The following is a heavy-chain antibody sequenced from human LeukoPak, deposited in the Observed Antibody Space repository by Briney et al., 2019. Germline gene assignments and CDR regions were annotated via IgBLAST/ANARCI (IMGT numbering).Heavy chain of an antibody. CDR3: AREGGKGDSSGYYRNWFDP. J-gene: IGHJ5*02. CDR1: GYTFTSYG. D-gene: IGHD3-22*01. CDR2: ISAYNGNT. V-gene: IGHV1-18*01. Sequence: ASVKVSCKASGYTFTSYGISWVRQAPGQGLEWMGWISAYNGNTNYAQKLQGRVTMTTDTSTSTVYMELSSPRSEDTAVYYCAREGGKGDSSGYYRNWFDPWGQGTLVTVSS.